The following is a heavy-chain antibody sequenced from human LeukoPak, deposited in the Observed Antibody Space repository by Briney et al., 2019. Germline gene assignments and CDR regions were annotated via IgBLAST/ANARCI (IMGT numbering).Heavy chain of an antibody. CDR3: ARDQGIGTSDFDY. V-gene: IGHV3-74*01. D-gene: IGHD1-7*01. CDR2: INYDGTTT. J-gene: IGHJ4*02. CDR1: GFTFSNYW. Sequence: GGSLRLSCAASGFTFSNYWMHWVRQAPGKGLVWVSRINYDGTTTGYADSVKGRFTISRDNAKNTLYLQMNSLRAEDTAVYYCARDQGIGTSDFDYWGQGTLVTVSS.